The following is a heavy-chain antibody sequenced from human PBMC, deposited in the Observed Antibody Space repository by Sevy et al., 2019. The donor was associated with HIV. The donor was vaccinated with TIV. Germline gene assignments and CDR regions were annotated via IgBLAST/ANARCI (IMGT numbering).Heavy chain of an antibody. CDR3: ARVPVQLERPYYFDY. D-gene: IGHD1-1*01. CDR1: DGSISSGYW. V-gene: IGHV4-4*01. CDR2: VYHSGTT. J-gene: IGHJ4*02. Sequence: SETLSLTCAASDGSISSGYWWSWVRQPPGKGLEWIGEVYHSGTTNYNPSLKSRVTISVDKSKNQFSLKLTSVTAADTAVYCCARVPVQLERPYYFDYWGQGTLVTVSS.